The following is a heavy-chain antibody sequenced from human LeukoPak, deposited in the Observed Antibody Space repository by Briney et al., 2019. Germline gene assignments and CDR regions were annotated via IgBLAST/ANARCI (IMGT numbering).Heavy chain of an antibody. D-gene: IGHD6-25*01. CDR3: ARPAGERLELT. CDR2: IYPRDTDP. V-gene: IGHV5-51*01. Sequence: GEPLKIFLKGFGYNLTSFWYGWVRPGPGKRVGLMGIIYPRDTDPRYSPSFQRQVNISADKSISTAYLQWSSLKASDTAMYYCARPAGERLELTWGQGTLVTVSS. J-gene: IGHJ5*02. CDR1: GYNLTSFW.